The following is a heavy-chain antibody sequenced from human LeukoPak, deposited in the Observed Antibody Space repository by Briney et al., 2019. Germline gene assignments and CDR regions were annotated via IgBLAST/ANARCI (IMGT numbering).Heavy chain of an antibody. D-gene: IGHD5-18*01. Sequence: GASVKVSCKASGYTFTGYYMHWVRQATGQGLEWMGWMNPNSGNTGYAQKFQGRVTMTRNTSISTAYMELSSLRSEDTAVYYCARGLSGYSYRKLYWGQGTLVTVSS. CDR1: GYTFTGYY. CDR3: ARGLSGYSYRKLY. V-gene: IGHV1-8*02. CDR2: MNPNSGNT. J-gene: IGHJ4*02.